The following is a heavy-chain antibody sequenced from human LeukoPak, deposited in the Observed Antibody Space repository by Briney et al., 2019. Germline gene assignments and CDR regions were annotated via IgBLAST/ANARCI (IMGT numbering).Heavy chain of an antibody. V-gene: IGHV1-18*01. D-gene: IGHD2-2*01. CDR3: ARDYCSSTSCYGQDGYNGMSFDY. J-gene: IGHJ4*02. Sequence: ASVKVSCKASGYTFTSYGISWVRQAPGQGLEWMGWISAYNGNTNYAQKLQGRVTMTTDTSTSTAYMELRSLRYDDTAVYYCARDYCSSTSCYGQDGYNGMSFDYWGQGTLVTVSS. CDR1: GYTFTSYG. CDR2: ISAYNGNT.